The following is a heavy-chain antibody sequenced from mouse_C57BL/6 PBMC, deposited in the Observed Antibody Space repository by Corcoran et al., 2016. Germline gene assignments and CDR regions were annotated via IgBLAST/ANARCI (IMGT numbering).Heavy chain of an antibody. V-gene: IGHV1-19*01. D-gene: IGHD1-1*01. CDR1: GYTFTDYY. J-gene: IGHJ4*01. CDR2: INPYNGGT. Sequence: EVQLQQSGPVLVKPGASGKMSYKASGYTFTDYYMNWVKQSHGKSLEWIGVINPYNGGTSYNQKFKGKATLTVDKSSSTAYMELNSLTSEDSAVYYCARWRDLLLTGYAMDYWGQGTSVTVSS. CDR3: ARWRDLLLTGYAMDY.